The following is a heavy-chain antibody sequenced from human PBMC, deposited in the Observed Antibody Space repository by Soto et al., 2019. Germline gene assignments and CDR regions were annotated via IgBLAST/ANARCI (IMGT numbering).Heavy chain of an antibody. J-gene: IGHJ5*02. D-gene: IGHD1-1*01. V-gene: IGHV4-31*03. Sequence: TLSLTCTVSGGSISIGGYYWSWIRQHPGKGLEWIGYIYYSGSTYYNPSLKSRVTISVDTSKNQFSLKLSSVTAADTAVYYCARGTSEWFDPWGQGTLVTVSS. CDR3: ARGTSEWFDP. CDR1: GGSISIGGYY. CDR2: IYYSGST.